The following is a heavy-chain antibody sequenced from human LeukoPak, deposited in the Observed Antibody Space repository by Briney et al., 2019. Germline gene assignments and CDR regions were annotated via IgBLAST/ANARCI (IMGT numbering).Heavy chain of an antibody. J-gene: IGHJ3*02. CDR2: IYYSGST. Sequence: PSETLSLTCTVSGGSISSSSYYWGWIRQPPGKGLEWIGSIYYSGSTYYNPSLKSRVTISVDTSKNQFSLKLSSVTAADTAVYYCARGWAIFGVGGIWGQGTMVTVSS. D-gene: IGHD3-3*01. V-gene: IGHV4-39*07. CDR1: GGSISSSSYY. CDR3: ARGWAIFGVGGI.